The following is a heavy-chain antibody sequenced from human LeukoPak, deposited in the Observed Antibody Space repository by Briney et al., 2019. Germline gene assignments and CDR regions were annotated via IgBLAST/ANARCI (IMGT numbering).Heavy chain of an antibody. CDR2: IYSGGRT. J-gene: IGHJ3*02. CDR3: ARGRGYCSSTTCYEAFDI. D-gene: IGHD2-2*01. Sequence: GGSLRLSCAASGFTVSSNYMSWVRQAPGKGLEWVSLIYSGGRTYYVDSVKGRFTVSRDNSKDTLYLQMNSLRAEDTAVYYCARGRGYCSSTTCYEAFDIWGQGTMVTVSS. CDR1: GFTVSSNY. V-gene: IGHV3-66*02.